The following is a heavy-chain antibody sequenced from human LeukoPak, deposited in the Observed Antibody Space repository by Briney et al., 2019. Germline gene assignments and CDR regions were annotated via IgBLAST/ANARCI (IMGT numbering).Heavy chain of an antibody. CDR3: ASSIAARVY. CDR2: FYYSGST. V-gene: IGHV4-30-4*08. D-gene: IGHD6-6*01. J-gene: IGHJ4*02. Sequence: SETLSLTCTVSGASVSSGDYYWSRIRQPPGKGLEWIEYFYYSGSTYYNPSLKSRITISVDTSKNQFSLKLTSVTAADTAVYYCASSIAARVYWGPGTLVTVSS. CDR1: GASVSSGDYY.